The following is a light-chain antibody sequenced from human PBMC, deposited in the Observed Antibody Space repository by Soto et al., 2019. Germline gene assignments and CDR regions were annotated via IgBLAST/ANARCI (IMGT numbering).Light chain of an antibody. CDR1: QSVNSNY. J-gene: IGKJ2*01. Sequence: EIVLTQSPGTLSLSPGERATLSCRASQSVNSNYFAWYQQKPGQVPRPLIYGASIRAAGVPDRPSGSGSGTDFTLTSSRLAPEDYAVYYCQQYGTSPHTFGQGTKLEIK. V-gene: IGKV3-20*01. CDR2: GAS. CDR3: QQYGTSPHT.